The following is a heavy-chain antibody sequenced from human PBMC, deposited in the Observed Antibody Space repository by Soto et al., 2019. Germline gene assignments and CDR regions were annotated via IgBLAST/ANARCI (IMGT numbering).Heavy chain of an antibody. J-gene: IGHJ6*02. CDR1: RFTFSSYW. CDR2: IKQDGSEK. Sequence: EVQLVESGGGLVQPGGSLRLSCAASRFTFSSYWMSWVRQAPGKGLEWVANIKQDGSEKYYVDSVKGRFTISRDNAKNSLYLQMNSLRAEDTAVYYCARDPNIVATMGSIYYYYGMDVWGQGTTVTVSS. CDR3: ARDPNIVATMGSIYYYYGMDV. V-gene: IGHV3-7*01. D-gene: IGHD5-12*01.